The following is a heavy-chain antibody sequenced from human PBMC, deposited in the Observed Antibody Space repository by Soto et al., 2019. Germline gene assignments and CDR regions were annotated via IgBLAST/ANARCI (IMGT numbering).Heavy chain of an antibody. CDR1: GFTFSSYG. Sequence: QVQLVESGGGVVQPGRSLRLSCAASGFTFSSYGMHWVRQAPGKGLEWVAVIPYDGSNKYYLDSVKGRFTISRDNSKNTLYLEMNSLRAEDTAVYYCAKNSGGSYYYGVDVWGQGTTVTVSS. CDR3: AKNSGGSYYYGVDV. D-gene: IGHD4-17*01. V-gene: IGHV3-30*18. CDR2: IPYDGSNK. J-gene: IGHJ6*02.